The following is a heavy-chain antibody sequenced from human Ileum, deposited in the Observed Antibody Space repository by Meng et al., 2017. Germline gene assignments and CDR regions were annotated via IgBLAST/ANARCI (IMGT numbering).Heavy chain of an antibody. J-gene: IGHJ5*02. D-gene: IGHD1-26*01. Sequence: VQLQESGPGLVKSSQTLSLTCTVSGGSISSGDYYWSWIRQHPGKGLEWIGYIFDTGPPSYSPPLRSQLSRSMDTSKNQFSLRLTAVSAADTAVNYCAASLDGNRFDPWGQGTLVTVSS. CDR1: GGSISSGDYY. CDR3: AASLDGNRFDP. CDR2: IFDTGPP. V-gene: IGHV4-30-4*01.